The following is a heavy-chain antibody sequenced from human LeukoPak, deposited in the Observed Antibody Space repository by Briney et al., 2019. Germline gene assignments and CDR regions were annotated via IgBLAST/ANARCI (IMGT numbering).Heavy chain of an antibody. CDR1: GGSFSGYY. CDR3: ARYLGAVTGTTRPSSYYYGMDV. D-gene: IGHD1-7*01. Sequence: PSETLSLTCAVYGGSFSGYYWSWIRQPPGKGLEWIGDINHSGSTNCNPSLKSRVTISLDTSKNQFSLKLSSVTAADTAVYYCARYLGAVTGTTRPSSYYYGMDVWGQGTTVTVSS. CDR2: INHSGST. J-gene: IGHJ6*02. V-gene: IGHV4-34*01.